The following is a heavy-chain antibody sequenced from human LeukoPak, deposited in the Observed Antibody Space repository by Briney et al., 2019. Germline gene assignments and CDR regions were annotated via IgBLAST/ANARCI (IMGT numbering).Heavy chain of an antibody. CDR2: ISGYNGDT. V-gene: IGHV1-18*01. CDR3: ARLTLYGSGSYYKD. CDR1: GYTFTSYG. D-gene: IGHD3-10*01. J-gene: IGHJ4*02. Sequence: ASVKVSCKASGYTFTSYGISWVRQAPGQGLEWMGWISGYNGDTNYAQKFQGRVTMTTDTSTSTVYMDLRGLRSDDTAVYYCARLTLYGSGSYYKDWGQGTLVTVSS.